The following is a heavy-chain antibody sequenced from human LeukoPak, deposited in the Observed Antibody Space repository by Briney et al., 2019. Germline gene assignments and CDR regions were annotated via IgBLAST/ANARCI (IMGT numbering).Heavy chain of an antibody. CDR3: ARGRPAARPAAFDI. V-gene: IGHV4-34*01. J-gene: IGHJ3*02. CDR2: INHSGST. D-gene: IGHD6-6*01. CDR1: GGSFSGYY. Sequence: PSETLSLTCAVYGGSFSGYYWSWIRQPPGKGLEWIGEINHSGSTNYNPSLKSRVTISVDTSENQFSLKLSSVTAADTAVYYCARGRPAARPAAFDIWGQGTMVTVSS.